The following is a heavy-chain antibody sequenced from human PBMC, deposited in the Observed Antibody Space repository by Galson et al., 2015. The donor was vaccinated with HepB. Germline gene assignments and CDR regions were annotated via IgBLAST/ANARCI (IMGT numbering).Heavy chain of an antibody. V-gene: IGHV4-31*03. Sequence: TLSLTCTLSGAALSRGVYYWSWIRQPPGKGLEWIGYIYQRGRTQYNPSLRSRISISIDTSKNQFSLSLTSATVADPAGYYCAREEYIYDPGGFPVPAYFDHWGRGIPVTVS. D-gene: IGHD3-16*01. CDR3: AREEYIYDPGGFPVPAYFDH. CDR1: GAALSRGVYY. CDR2: IYQRGRT. J-gene: IGHJ4*02.